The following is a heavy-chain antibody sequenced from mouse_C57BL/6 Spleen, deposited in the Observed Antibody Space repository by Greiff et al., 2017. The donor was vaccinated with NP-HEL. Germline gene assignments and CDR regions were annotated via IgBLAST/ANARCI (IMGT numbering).Heavy chain of an antibody. D-gene: IGHD3-2*02. CDR1: GYTFTDYN. Sequence: VHVKQSGPELVKPGASVKMSCKASGYTFTDYNMHWVKQSHGKSLEWIGYINPNNGGTSYNQKFKGKATLTVNKSSSTAYMELRSLTSEDSAVYYCARDSSGYGAMDYWGQGTSVTVSS. CDR3: ARDSSGYGAMDY. CDR2: INPNNGGT. J-gene: IGHJ4*01. V-gene: IGHV1-22*01.